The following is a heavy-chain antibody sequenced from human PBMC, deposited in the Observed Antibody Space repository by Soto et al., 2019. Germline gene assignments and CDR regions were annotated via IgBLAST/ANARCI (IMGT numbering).Heavy chain of an antibody. Sequence: SETLSLTCTVSGDSITSYYWSWIRQPPGKGLEWIGYIYYSGSTNYNPSLKSRVTISVDTSKNQFSLKLSSVTAADTAVYYCTRDDSGYGRFDYWGQGTLVTVSS. V-gene: IGHV4-59*01. J-gene: IGHJ4*02. D-gene: IGHD5-12*01. CDR2: IYYSGST. CDR3: TRDDSGYGRFDY. CDR1: GDSITSYY.